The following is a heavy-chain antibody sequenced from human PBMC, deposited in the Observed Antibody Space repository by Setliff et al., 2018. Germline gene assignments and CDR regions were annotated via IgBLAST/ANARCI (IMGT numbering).Heavy chain of an antibody. Sequence: TSETLSLTCAVYGGSFSGYYWSWIRQPPGKGLEWIGEINHSGSSNYNPSLKSRVTMSADTSKNQFSLKLKSVTAADTAVYYCTRNFLGWLARFWGRGTLVTVSS. CDR1: GGSFSGYY. CDR3: TRNFLGWLARF. J-gene: IGHJ4*02. V-gene: IGHV4-34*01. D-gene: IGHD6-19*01. CDR2: INHSGSS.